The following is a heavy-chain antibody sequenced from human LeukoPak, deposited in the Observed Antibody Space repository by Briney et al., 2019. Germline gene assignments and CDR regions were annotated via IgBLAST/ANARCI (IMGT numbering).Heavy chain of an antibody. CDR3: ATSGSYARAFDI. Sequence: GASLEISFKGSGSRFTSYWIGWVRQMPGKGLEWMGIIYPGDSDTRYSPSFQGQVTISADKSISTAYLQWSSLKASDTAMYYCATSGSYARAFDIWGQGTMVTVSS. CDR2: IYPGDSDT. CDR1: GSRFTSYW. J-gene: IGHJ3*02. V-gene: IGHV5-51*01. D-gene: IGHD1-26*01.